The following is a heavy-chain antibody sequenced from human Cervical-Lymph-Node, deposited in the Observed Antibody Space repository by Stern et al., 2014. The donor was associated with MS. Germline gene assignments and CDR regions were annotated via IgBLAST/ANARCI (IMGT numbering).Heavy chain of an antibody. CDR2: IYPGDSDT. V-gene: IGHV5-51*01. CDR3: ARSRFYGDYPRPFDY. Sequence: EVQLVESGAEVKKPGESLKISCKGSGYSFTSYWIGWVRQMPGKGLEWMGIIYPGDSDTRYSPSFQGQVTISADKSISTAYLQWSSLKASDTAMYYCARSRFYGDYPRPFDYWGQGTLVTVSS. D-gene: IGHD4-17*01. J-gene: IGHJ4*02. CDR1: GYSFTSYW.